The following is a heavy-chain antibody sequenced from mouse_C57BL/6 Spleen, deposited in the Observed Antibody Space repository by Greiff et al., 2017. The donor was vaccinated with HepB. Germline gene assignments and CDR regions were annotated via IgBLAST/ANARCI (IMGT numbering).Heavy chain of an antibody. CDR2: IWTGGGT. CDR3: ARYEIYYGSSWYFDV. Sequence: VKLMESGPGLVAPSQSLSITCTVSGFSLTSYAISWVRQPPGKGLEWLGVIWTGGGTNYNSALKSRLSISKDNSKSQVFLKMNSLQTDDTARYYCARYEIYYGSSWYFDVWGTGTTVTVSS. D-gene: IGHD1-1*01. J-gene: IGHJ1*03. V-gene: IGHV2-9-1*01. CDR1: GFSLTSYA.